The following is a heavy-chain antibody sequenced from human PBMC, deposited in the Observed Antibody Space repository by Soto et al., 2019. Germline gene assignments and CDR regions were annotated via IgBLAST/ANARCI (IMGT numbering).Heavy chain of an antibody. CDR3: ARDGGSEGATEGTFDY. V-gene: IGHV6-1*01. Sequence: SQTLSLTCAISGDSVSSNSGAWNWIRQSPSRGLEWLGRTYYRSKWYNDYAVSVKSRITINPDTSKNQFSLQLNSVTPEDTAVYYCARDGGSEGATEGTFDYWGQGPLVTVSS. CDR1: GDSVSSNSGA. D-gene: IGHD1-26*01. CDR2: TYYRSKWYN. J-gene: IGHJ4*02.